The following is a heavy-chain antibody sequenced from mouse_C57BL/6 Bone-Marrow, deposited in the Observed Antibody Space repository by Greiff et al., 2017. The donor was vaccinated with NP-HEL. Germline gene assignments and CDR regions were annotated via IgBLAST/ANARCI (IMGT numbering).Heavy chain of an antibody. D-gene: IGHD3-3*01. V-gene: IGHV14-4*01. Sequence: VQLQQSGAELVRPGASVKLSCTAFGFNIKDDYMHWVKQRPEQGLEWVGWVDPENGDTEYDSKFQGKGPITADTSSNTAHLQLSRLTSEDPAGYYGTKGPYADWGQGTLVTVSA. CDR1: GFNIKDDY. J-gene: IGHJ3*01. CDR3: TKGPYAD. CDR2: VDPENGDT.